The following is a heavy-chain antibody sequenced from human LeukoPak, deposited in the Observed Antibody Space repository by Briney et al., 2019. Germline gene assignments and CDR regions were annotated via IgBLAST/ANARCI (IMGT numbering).Heavy chain of an antibody. J-gene: IGHJ4*02. CDR2: ISAYNGNT. Sequence: ASVKVSCKSSGDTFTSYGISWVRQAPGQGLEWMGWISAYNGNTNYAQKLQGRVTMTSDTSSSTAYMELRSLRSDDTAVYYCARDSPYDSSGWYYFDYWGQGTLVTVSS. CDR1: GDTFTSYG. D-gene: IGHD3-22*01. CDR3: ARDSPYDSSGWYYFDY. V-gene: IGHV1-18*01.